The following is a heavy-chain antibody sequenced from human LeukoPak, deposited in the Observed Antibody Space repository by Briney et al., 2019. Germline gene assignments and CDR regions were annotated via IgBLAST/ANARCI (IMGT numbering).Heavy chain of an antibody. CDR1: GGSISSGSYY. CDR2: IYTSGST. CDR3: AREDYDYVWGTNYFDY. D-gene: IGHD3-16*01. J-gene: IGHJ4*02. Sequence: PSQTLSLTCTVSGGSISSGSYYWSWIRQPAGKGLEWIGRIYTSGSTNYNPSLKSRVTISVDTSKNQFSLKLSSVTAADTAVYYCAREDYDYVWGTNYFDYWGQGTLVTVSS. V-gene: IGHV4-61*02.